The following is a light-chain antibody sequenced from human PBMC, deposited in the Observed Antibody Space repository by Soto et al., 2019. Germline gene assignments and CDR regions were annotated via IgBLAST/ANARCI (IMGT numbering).Light chain of an antibody. V-gene: IGKV3-20*01. CDR2: GAS. CDR3: QQYGSSPFG. Sequence: EIVLTQSPGTLSLSPGERATLSCRASQSVSSSYLAWYQQKPGQAPRILIYGASSRATGIPDRFSGSGSGTDFTLTISRLEPEDFAVYYCQQYGSSPFGFGPGTKVDIK. J-gene: IGKJ3*01. CDR1: QSVSSSY.